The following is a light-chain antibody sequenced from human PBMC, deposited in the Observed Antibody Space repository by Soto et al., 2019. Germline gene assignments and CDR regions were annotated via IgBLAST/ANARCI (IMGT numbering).Light chain of an antibody. Sequence: EIVMTQSPATLSVSPGERATLSCRASQSVSSNLAWYQQKPGQAPRLLIYGASARATGIPARFSGSGSGTGFTLTISSLQSEDFAVCYCEHYNKWQPMYTVGQGTKLESK. CDR3: EHYNKWQPMYT. CDR2: GAS. CDR1: QSVSSN. V-gene: IGKV3-15*01. J-gene: IGKJ2*01.